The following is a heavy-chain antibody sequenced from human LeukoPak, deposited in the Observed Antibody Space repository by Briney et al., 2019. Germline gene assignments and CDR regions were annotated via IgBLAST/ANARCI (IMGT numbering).Heavy chain of an antibody. CDR2: IRYDGTNK. CDR3: ARATIYSVRWGTKNY. V-gene: IGHV3-30*02. D-gene: IGHD5/OR15-5a*01. CDR1: GFTFSSYG. Sequence: PGGSLRLSCAASGFTFSSYGMQWVRQAPGKGLEWVAFIRYDGTNKYYADSVKGRFTISRDNYKNTLYVQMNSLRPEDTAVYYCARATIYSVRWGTKNYWGQEPLVTVPS. J-gene: IGHJ4*02.